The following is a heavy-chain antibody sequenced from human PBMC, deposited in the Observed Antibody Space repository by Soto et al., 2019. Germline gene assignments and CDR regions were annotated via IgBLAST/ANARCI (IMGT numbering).Heavy chain of an antibody. Sequence: GSLRLSCAASGFTFSDYYMSWIRQAPGKGLEWVSYISSSGSTIYYADSVKGRFTISRDNAKNSLYLQMNSLRAEDTAVYYCARDSRSGWYYFDYWGQGTLVTVSS. D-gene: IGHD6-19*01. CDR3: ARDSRSGWYYFDY. CDR1: GFTFSDYY. CDR2: ISSSGSTI. J-gene: IGHJ4*02. V-gene: IGHV3-11*01.